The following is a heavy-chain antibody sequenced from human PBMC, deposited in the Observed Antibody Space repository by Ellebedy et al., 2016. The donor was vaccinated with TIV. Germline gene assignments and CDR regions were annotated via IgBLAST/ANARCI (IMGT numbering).Heavy chain of an antibody. CDR3: ARENWLDGNKIGSYYFAY. D-gene: IGHD5-24*01. CDR1: GVSFSSHG. CDR2: ISADGSNK. Sequence: PGGSLRLSCAASGVSFSSHGMQWVRQAPGKGLEWVAVISADGSNKYYADSVKGRFTISRDNSKNTLYLQMNSLRTEDTAVYYCARENWLDGNKIGSYYFAYWGQGTLVTVSS. V-gene: IGHV3-30*03. J-gene: IGHJ4*02.